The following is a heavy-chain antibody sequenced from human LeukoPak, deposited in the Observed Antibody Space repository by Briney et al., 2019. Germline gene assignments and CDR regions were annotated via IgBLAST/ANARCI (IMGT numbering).Heavy chain of an antibody. J-gene: IGHJ4*02. CDR3: ASRSGYSSSWSSGGYY. CDR2: ISSSSSTI. Sequence: GGSLRLSCAAAGFTFSSYEMNWVRQAPGKGLEWVSYISSSSSTIYYADSVKGRFTISRDNAKNSLYLQMNSLRDEDTAVYYFASRSGYSSSWSSGGYYWGQGTLVTVSS. V-gene: IGHV3-48*02. D-gene: IGHD6-13*01. CDR1: GFTFSSYE.